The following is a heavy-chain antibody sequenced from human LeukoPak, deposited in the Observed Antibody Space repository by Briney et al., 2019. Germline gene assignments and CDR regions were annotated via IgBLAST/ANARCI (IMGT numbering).Heavy chain of an antibody. CDR1: GFIFSSYA. V-gene: IGHV3-30*04. J-gene: IGHJ4*02. CDR3: ARILDSAWGELGY. D-gene: IGHD6-19*01. Sequence: GRSLRLSCAASGFIFSSYAMHWVRQAPGKGLEWMAFIRSDGSNKYYADSVKGRFTISRDNSKNTLYLQMNSLRAEDTAVYYCARILDSAWGELGYWGQGTLVTVSS. CDR2: IRSDGSNK.